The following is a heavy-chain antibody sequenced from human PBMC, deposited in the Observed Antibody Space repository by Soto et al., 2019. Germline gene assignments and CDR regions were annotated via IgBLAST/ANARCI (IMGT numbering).Heavy chain of an antibody. CDR3: ARCYCSSTSCYEYNWFDP. D-gene: IGHD2-2*01. Sequence: ASVKVSCKASGGTFSSYAISWVRQAPGQGLEWMGGIIPIFGAANYAQKFQGRVTITADESTSTAYMELSSLRSEDTAVYYFARCYCSSTSCYEYNWFDPWGQGTLXTVS. J-gene: IGHJ5*02. CDR1: GGTFSSYA. CDR2: IIPIFGAA. V-gene: IGHV1-69*13.